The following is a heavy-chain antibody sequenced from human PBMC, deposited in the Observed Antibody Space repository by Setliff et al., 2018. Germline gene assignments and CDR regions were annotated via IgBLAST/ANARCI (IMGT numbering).Heavy chain of an antibody. CDR3: ARHAITQSLVADY. V-gene: IGHV4-59*08. CDR2: IHTSRNT. J-gene: IGHJ4*02. CDR1: GGSISSYY. Sequence: SETLSLTCSVSGGSISSYYWSWIRQPPGKGLEWIGNIHTSRNTNYNPSLKSRVSISVDTSKNQFSLTLRSVTAADTAVYYCARHAITQSLVADYWGQGILVTVSS. D-gene: IGHD2-15*01.